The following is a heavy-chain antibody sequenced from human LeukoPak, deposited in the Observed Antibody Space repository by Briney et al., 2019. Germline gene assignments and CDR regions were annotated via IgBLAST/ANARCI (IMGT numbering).Heavy chain of an antibody. CDR2: ILSKTSGGTT. CDR3: ADYYASGSYPP. CDR1: GFSFSNAW. Sequence: GGSLRLSCAASGFSFSNAWMNWVRQAPGKGLEWVGRILSKTSGGTTDYATPVKGRFTISRDDSKNMLYLHMNSLQIEDTAVYYCADYYASGSYPPWGQGTLVTVFS. V-gene: IGHV3-15*07. J-gene: IGHJ5*02. D-gene: IGHD3-10*01.